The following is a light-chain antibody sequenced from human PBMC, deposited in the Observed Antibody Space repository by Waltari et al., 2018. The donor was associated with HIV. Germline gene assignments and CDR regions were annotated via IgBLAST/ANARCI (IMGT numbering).Light chain of an antibody. J-gene: IGKJ2*03. CDR2: DAS. Sequence: EIVLTQSPATLSLSPGETATLSCRASHSVGNYLSWYQQKPGQAPRLLSYDASNRATGIQVRFSGSGSRTDFTLTISSLEPEDFAVYYCQQRTNWPPYSFGQGTKLEIK. CDR3: QQRTNWPPYS. V-gene: IGKV3-11*01. CDR1: HSVGNY.